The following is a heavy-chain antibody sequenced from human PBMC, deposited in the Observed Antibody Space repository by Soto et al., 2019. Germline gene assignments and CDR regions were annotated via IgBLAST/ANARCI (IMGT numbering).Heavy chain of an antibody. CDR1: GFTLSGYA. J-gene: IGHJ6*03. V-gene: IGHV3-64*01. CDR3: SSRARPHFYYMDF. D-gene: IGHD6-6*01. Sequence: GGSLRLSCAASGFTLSGYAIAWAGQAPGKGMEYVSGISSNGVGTYYANSVQGRFTTPRDNPKNTVYLQMGSLRPEDMAVYYSSSRARPHFYYMDFCGKGPSLTVSS. CDR2: ISSNGVGT.